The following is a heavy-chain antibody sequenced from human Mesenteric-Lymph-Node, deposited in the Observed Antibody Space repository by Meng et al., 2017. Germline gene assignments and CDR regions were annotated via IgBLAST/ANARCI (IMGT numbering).Heavy chain of an antibody. CDR2: IYYSGST. D-gene: IGHD4-17*01. J-gene: IGHJ4*02. V-gene: IGHV4-30-4*01. Sequence: QVQLQERGPGLLTPSQTLSLTFSVSAGCISSGDYYWSWIRQPPGKGLEWIGYIYYSGSTYYNPSLKSRVTISVDTSKNQFSLKLSSVTAADTAVYYCARGPTTYFDYWGQGTLVTVSS. CDR3: ARGPTTYFDY. CDR1: AGCISSGDYY.